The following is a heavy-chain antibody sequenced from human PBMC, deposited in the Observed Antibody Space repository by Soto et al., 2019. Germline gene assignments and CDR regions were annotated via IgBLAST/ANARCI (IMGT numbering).Heavy chain of an antibody. CDR2: ISGSGGST. D-gene: IGHD6-25*01. J-gene: IGHJ4*02. CDR1: GFTFSSYA. CDR3: AKSDPSGSFNDY. V-gene: IGHV3-23*01. Sequence: GGSLRLSCAASGFTFSSYAMGWVRRAPGKGLEWVSTISGSGGSTYYADSVKGRFTISRDSSKNMLYLQMNSLRAEDTAVYYCAKSDPSGSFNDYWGQGTLVTVSS.